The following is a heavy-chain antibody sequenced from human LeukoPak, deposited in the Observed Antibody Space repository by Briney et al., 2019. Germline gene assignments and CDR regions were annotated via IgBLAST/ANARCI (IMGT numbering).Heavy chain of an antibody. V-gene: IGHV3-53*01. CDR3: AKNRGPPPHYYFDY. J-gene: IGHJ4*02. D-gene: IGHD3-10*01. CDR1: GFTVSNNY. CDR2: FYSGGST. Sequence: GGSLRLSCAASGFTVSNNYMNWVRQAPGKGLEWVSVFYSGGSTYYADSVQGRFTISRDNSKNTLYLQMNTLRAEDTAVYYCAKNRGPPPHYYFDYWGQGTLVTVSS.